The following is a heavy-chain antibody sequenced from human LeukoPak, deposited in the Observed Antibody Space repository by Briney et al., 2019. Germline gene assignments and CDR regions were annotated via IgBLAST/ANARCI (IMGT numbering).Heavy chain of an antibody. CDR1: DVSINSYY. V-gene: IGHV4-59*01. Sequence: SETLSLTCSVSDVSINSYYWNWIRRPPGKGLEWIGYIYYNGNTNYSPSLKSRVTMSVDTSKNLFSLKLSSVTAADTAVYYCARGPADEFDYWGQGTLVTVSS. J-gene: IGHJ4*02. CDR2: IYYNGNT. CDR3: ARGPADEFDY.